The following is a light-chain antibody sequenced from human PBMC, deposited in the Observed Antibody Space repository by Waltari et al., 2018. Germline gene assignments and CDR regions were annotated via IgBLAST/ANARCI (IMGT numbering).Light chain of an antibody. V-gene: IGLV2-14*03. J-gene: IGLJ2*01. Sequence: QSVLTQPASVSGSPGQSITISCTGTSSDIGLYNYVSWYQQHPDRDPKLLIFDVSNRPSGVPNRFSGSKSGNTASLTITGLQAEDEADYYCASYTSSSLIFGGGTKLTVL. CDR1: SSDIGLYNY. CDR3: ASYTSSSLI. CDR2: DVS.